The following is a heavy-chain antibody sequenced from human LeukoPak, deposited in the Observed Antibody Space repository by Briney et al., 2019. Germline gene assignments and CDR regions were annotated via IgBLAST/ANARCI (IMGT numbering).Heavy chain of an antibody. CDR1: GYTFTSYD. CDR2: MNPNSGNT. J-gene: IGHJ4*02. V-gene: IGHV1-8*01. Sequence: ASVKISCKASGYTFTSYDINWVRQATGQGLEWMGRMNPNSGNTGYAQKFQGRVTMTRNTSISTAYMELSSLRSEDTAVYYCASALRGCSGGSCYSTALYYFDYWGQGTVVTVSS. CDR3: ASALRGCSGGSCYSTALYYFDY. D-gene: IGHD2-15*01.